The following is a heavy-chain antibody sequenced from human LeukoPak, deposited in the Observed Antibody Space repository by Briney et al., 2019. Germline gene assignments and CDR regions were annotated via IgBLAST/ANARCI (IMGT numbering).Heavy chain of an antibody. J-gene: IGHJ5*02. V-gene: IGHV4-59*08. CDR1: GGSISSYY. Sequence: PSETLSLTCTVSGGSISSYYWSWIRQPPGKGLEWIGYIYYSGSTNYNPSLKSRVTISVDTSKNQFSLKLSSVTAADTAVYYCARRRVRYDQSGGWFDPWGQGTLVTVSS. CDR2: IYYSGST. D-gene: IGHD1-26*01. CDR3: ARRRVRYDQSGGWFDP.